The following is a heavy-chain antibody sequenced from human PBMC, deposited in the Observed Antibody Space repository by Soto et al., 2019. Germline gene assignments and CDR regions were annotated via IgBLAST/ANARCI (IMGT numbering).Heavy chain of an antibody. CDR1: GFTFSSYA. CDR3: ARDGDIVLMVYAFWFDP. V-gene: IGHV3-30-3*01. D-gene: IGHD2-8*01. J-gene: IGHJ5*02. Sequence: QVQLVESGGGVVQPGRSLRLSCAASGFTFSSYAMHWVRQAPGKGLEWVAVISYDGSNKYYADSVKGRFTISRDNSKNTLYLQMNSRRAEDTAVYYCARDGDIVLMVYAFWFDPWGQGTLVTVSS. CDR2: ISYDGSNK.